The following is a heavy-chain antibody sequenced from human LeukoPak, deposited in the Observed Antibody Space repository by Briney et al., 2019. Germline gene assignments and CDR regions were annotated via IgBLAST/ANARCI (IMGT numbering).Heavy chain of an antibody. Sequence: GSLRLSCAASGFTFSSYSMNWVRQAPGKGLEWVSYISSSSSTIYYADSVKGRFTISRDNAKNSLYLQMNSLRAEDTAVYYCASGHADDYYDSSGYYHWGQGTLVTVSS. V-gene: IGHV3-48*04. J-gene: IGHJ5*02. CDR1: GFTFSSYS. CDR2: ISSSSSTI. D-gene: IGHD3-22*01. CDR3: ASGHADDYYDSSGYYH.